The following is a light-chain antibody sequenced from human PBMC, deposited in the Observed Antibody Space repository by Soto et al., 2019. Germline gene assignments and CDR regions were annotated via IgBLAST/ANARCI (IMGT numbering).Light chain of an antibody. Sequence: DIHMTQSPSSLSASVGDGVTITCRASQTIGKHLNWYQQKPGKAPQLLIYAASSLQSGVPSRFSGSGSGTDFTLTISSLRPEDVATYYCQQSYSSLRTFGQGTKLEIK. J-gene: IGKJ2*01. CDR1: QTIGKH. V-gene: IGKV1-39*01. CDR3: QQSYSSLRT. CDR2: AAS.